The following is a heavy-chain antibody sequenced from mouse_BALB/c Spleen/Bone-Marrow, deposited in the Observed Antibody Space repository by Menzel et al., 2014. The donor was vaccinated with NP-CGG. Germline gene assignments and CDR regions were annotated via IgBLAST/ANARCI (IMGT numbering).Heavy chain of an antibody. CDR3: ARDKGRVFFDY. V-gene: IGHV7-3*02. CDR2: IRNKANGYTT. J-gene: IGHJ2*01. CDR1: GFTSTDYY. Sequence: VQLKQSGGGLVQPGVSLRLSCATSGFTSTDYYMNWVRQPPGKALEWLGFIRNKANGYTTEYSASVKSRFTISRDNSQNILYLQMNTLRVDDSATYYCARDKGRVFFDYWGQGSTLTVSS.